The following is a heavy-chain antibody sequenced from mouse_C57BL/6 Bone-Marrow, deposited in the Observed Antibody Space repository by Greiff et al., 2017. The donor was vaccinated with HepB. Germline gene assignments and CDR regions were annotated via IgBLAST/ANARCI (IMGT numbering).Heavy chain of an antibody. CDR1: GYAFTNYL. CDR2: INPGSGGT. Sequence: QVQLKQSGAELVRPGTSVKVSCKASGYAFTNYLIEWVKQRPGQGLEWIGVINPGSGGTNYNEKFKGKATLTADKSSSTAYMQLSSLTSEDSAVYFCARCRYGSSFDYWGQGTTLTVSS. D-gene: IGHD1-1*01. CDR3: ARCRYGSSFDY. J-gene: IGHJ2*01. V-gene: IGHV1-54*01.